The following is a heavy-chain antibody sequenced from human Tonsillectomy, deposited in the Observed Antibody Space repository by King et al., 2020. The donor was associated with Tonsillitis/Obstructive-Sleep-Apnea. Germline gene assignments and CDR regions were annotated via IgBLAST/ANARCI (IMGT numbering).Heavy chain of an antibody. CDR2: CDPEDGET. D-gene: IGHD6-19*01. J-gene: IGHJ6*03. Sequence: QLVQSGAEVKKPGASVKVSCKVSGYTLTELSMHWVRQAPGKGLEWMGGCDPEDGETIYAQKFQGRVTMTEDTSTDTAYMELSSLRSEDTAVYYCATGVPVVGYYYYYMDVWGKGTTVTVSS. CDR1: GYTLTELS. V-gene: IGHV1-24*01. CDR3: ATGVPVVGYYYYYMDV.